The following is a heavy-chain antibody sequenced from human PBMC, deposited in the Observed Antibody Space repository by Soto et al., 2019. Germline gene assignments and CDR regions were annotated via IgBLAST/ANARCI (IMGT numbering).Heavy chain of an antibody. D-gene: IGHD3-16*01. J-gene: IGHJ4*02. Sequence: EVQLLESGGGLVQPGGSLRLSCAASGFTFSSFVMGWVRQAPGKGLEWVSAIGGRDGATYYPDSGKGRFTIARDNSRNTLYLRMNSLRVDDPAVYYCAKRRGEGFFDYWGQGTLVTVSS. CDR2: IGGRDGAT. CDR3: AKRRGEGFFDY. CDR1: GFTFSSFV. V-gene: IGHV3-23*01.